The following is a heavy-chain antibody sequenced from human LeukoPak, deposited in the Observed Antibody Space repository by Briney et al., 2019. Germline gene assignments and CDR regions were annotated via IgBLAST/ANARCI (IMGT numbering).Heavy chain of an antibody. V-gene: IGHV4-30-4*01. CDR3: ARGPSGGEQQLASYYFDY. D-gene: IGHD6-13*01. CDR2: IYYSGST. Sequence: SQTLSLTCTVYGGSISSGDYYWRWLRQPPGKGLEWIAYIYYSGSTYYNPSIKSRVTISVDTSKNQFSLKLSSVTAAVTAVYYCARGPSGGEQQLASYYFDYCGQGTLVTVSS. J-gene: IGHJ4*02. CDR1: GGSISSGDYY.